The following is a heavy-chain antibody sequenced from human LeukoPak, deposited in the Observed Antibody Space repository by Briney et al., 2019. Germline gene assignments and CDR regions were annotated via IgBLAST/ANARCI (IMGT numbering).Heavy chain of an antibody. J-gene: IGHJ4*02. D-gene: IGHD2-21*02. CDR2: ICAYNGNT. CDR3: ARSHIVVVTASSPPDY. CDR1: GYTFTSYG. Sequence: ASVKVSCKASGYTFTSYGIRWVRQAPGHGLEWMGWICAYNGNTNYAQKLQGRVTMTTDTSTSTAYMELRSLRCDNTAVYYCARSHIVVVTASSPPDYWGQGTLVTVSS. V-gene: IGHV1-18*01.